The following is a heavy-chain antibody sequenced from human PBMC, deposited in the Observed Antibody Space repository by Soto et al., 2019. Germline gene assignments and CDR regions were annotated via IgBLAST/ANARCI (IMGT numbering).Heavy chain of an antibody. CDR1: GFTFSSYG. CDR3: AKTGTLKRPYYYGMDV. Sequence: QVQLVESGGGVVQPGRSLRLSCAASGFTFSSYGMHWVRQAPGKGLEWVAVISYDGSNKYYADSVKGRFTISRDNSKNXRDLQMNSLRAEDTAVYYCAKTGTLKRPYYYGMDVWGQGTTVTVSS. CDR2: ISYDGSNK. J-gene: IGHJ6*02. V-gene: IGHV3-30*18. D-gene: IGHD1-1*01.